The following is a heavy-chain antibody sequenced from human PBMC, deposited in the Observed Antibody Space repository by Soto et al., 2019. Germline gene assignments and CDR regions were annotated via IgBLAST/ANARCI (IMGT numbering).Heavy chain of an antibody. V-gene: IGHV3-21*04. J-gene: IGHJ4*02. CDR3: AKDGIRGIHFDN. CDR1: GLSFSIYN. CDR2: ITDRSTYI. Sequence: GGSLRLSCTASGLSFSIYNLNWVRQAPGKGLEWVSSITDRSTYIYYADSVKGRFTISRDNSKNTLYLQMNSLRAEDTAVYYCAKDGIRGIHFDNWGQGTLVTVSS.